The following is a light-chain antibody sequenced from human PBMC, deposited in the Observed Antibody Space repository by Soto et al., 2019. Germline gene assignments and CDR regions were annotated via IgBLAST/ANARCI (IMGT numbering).Light chain of an antibody. J-gene: IGKJ3*01. CDR1: QSVSSY. V-gene: IGKV3-11*01. CDR2: DAS. CDR3: QQRSNWLT. Sequence: EIVLTQSPATLSLSPGERATLSCRASQSVSSYLAWYQQKPGQAPRLLIYDASTMATGIPARFSGSGSGTDFTLTISSPEPEDSAVYYCQQRSNWLTFGPGTKVDIK.